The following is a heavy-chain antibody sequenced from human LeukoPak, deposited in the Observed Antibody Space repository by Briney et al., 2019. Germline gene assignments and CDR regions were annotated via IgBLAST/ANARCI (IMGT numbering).Heavy chain of an antibody. J-gene: IGHJ4*02. CDR2: ISWNSGSI. D-gene: IGHD3-22*01. CDR3: AKGELGYYDSSGYDY. Sequence: GGSLRLSCAASGFTFDDYAMHWVRQAPGKGLEWVSGISWNSGSIGYADSVKGRFTISRDNAKNSLYLQMNSLRAEDTALYYCAKGELGYYDSSGYDYWGQGTLVTVSS. V-gene: IGHV3-9*01. CDR1: GFTFDDYA.